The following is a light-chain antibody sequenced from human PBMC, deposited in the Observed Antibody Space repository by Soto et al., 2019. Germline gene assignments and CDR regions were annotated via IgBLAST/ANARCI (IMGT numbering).Light chain of an antibody. J-gene: IGLJ3*02. CDR1: SSDVGGYNY. CDR3: TSYTSSNTPV. Sequence: QSALTQPASVSGSPGQSITISCTGTSSDVGGYNYVSWYQQHPGKAPKLMIYEVNNRPSGVSNRFSGSKSDNTASLTISGLQAEDEADYYCTSYTSSNTPVFGGGTKLTVL. CDR2: EVN. V-gene: IGLV2-14*01.